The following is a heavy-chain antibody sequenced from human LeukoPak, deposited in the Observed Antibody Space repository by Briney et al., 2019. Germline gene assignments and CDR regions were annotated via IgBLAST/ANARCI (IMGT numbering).Heavy chain of an antibody. CDR3: ARGAISGQGYYFDY. CDR2: IYHSGST. V-gene: IGHV4-4*02. D-gene: IGHD3-9*01. Sequence: SETLSLTCAVSGGSISSSNWWSWVRQPPGKGLEWIGYIYHSGSTYYNPSLKSRVTISVDRSKNQFSLKLSSVTAADTAVYYCARGAISGQGYYFDYWGQGTLVTVSS. CDR1: GGSISSSNW. J-gene: IGHJ4*02.